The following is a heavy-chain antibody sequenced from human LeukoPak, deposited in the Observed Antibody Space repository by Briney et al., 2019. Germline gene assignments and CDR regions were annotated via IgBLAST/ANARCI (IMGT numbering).Heavy chain of an antibody. V-gene: IGHV4-61*02. CDR1: GGSISSGTYY. CDR2: ISTSGST. D-gene: IGHD5-18*01. Sequence: SQTLSLTCTVSGGSISSGTYYWSWIRQPAGKGLEWIGRISTSGSTNCNPSLKSRVTISVDTSKNQFSLKLTSVTAADTAVYYCAREGGYSYGDAPLHFDYWGQGTLVTVSS. J-gene: IGHJ4*02. CDR3: AREGGYSYGDAPLHFDY.